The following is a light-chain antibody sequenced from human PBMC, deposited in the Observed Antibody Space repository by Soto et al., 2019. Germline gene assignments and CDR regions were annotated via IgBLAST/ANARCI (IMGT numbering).Light chain of an antibody. Sequence: DIQMTQSPSTLSGSVGDRVTITCRASQTISSWLAWYQQKPGKAPKLLIYKASTLKSGVPSRFSGSGSGTEFTITISSLQPDEFAPYYCQHYNSYSQSLGQGTKVDTK. CDR3: QHYNSYSQS. CDR1: QTISSW. CDR2: KAS. J-gene: IGKJ1*01. V-gene: IGKV1-5*03.